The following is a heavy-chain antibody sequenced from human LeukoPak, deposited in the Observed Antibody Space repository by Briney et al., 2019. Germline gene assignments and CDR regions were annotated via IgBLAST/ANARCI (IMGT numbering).Heavy chain of an antibody. CDR3: PRDRHVVGSSSWPRKRNYYYGMDV. J-gene: IGHJ6*02. Sequence: PSETLSLTCTVSGGSIDSGDYYWGWIRQPPGKGLECIGYIYYSGSTYYNPSLKSRVTISVDTSKNQFSLKLSSVTAADTAVYYCPRDRHVVGSSSWPRKRNYYYGMDVWGQGTTVTVSS. CDR1: GGSIDSGDYY. CDR2: IYYSGST. D-gene: IGHD6-13*01. V-gene: IGHV4-30-4*08.